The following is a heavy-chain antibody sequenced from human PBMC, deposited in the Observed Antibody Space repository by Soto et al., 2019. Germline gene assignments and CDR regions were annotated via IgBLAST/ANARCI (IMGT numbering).Heavy chain of an antibody. V-gene: IGHV1-46*01. CDR2: INPSGGST. CDR3: ARDGSYYYDSRPRFDP. J-gene: IGHJ5*02. D-gene: IGHD3-22*01. Sequence: GASVKVSCKASGYTFTSYYMHWVRQAPGQGLEWMGIINPSGGSTSYAQKFQSRVTMTRDTSTSTVYMELSSLRSEDTAVYYCARDGSYYYDSRPRFDPWGQGTLVTVSS. CDR1: GYTFTSYY.